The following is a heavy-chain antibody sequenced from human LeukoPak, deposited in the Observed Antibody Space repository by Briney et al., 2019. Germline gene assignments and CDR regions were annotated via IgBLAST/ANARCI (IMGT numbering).Heavy chain of an antibody. Sequence: GGSLRLSCAASGFTFSSYEMNWVRQAPGKGLEWVSYISSSGSTIYYADSVKGRFTISRDNAKNSLYLQMNSLRAEDTAVYYCARLYYYDSSGYYRVQYYFEYWGQGTLVTVSS. V-gene: IGHV3-48*03. CDR2: ISSSGSTI. J-gene: IGHJ4*02. CDR3: ARLYYYDSSGYYRVQYYFEY. D-gene: IGHD3-22*01. CDR1: GFTFSSYE.